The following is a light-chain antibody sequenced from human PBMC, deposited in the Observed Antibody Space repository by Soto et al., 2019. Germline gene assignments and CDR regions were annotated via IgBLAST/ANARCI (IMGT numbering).Light chain of an antibody. CDR1: QDISNY. V-gene: IGKV1-33*01. J-gene: IGKJ3*01. CDR3: QQYDNLPPFT. Sequence: DIQMTQSPSSLSASVGDRVTITCQASQDISNYLNWYQQKPGKAPKLLIYDASDLETGVPSRFSGSGSGTDFTFTMCSLQPEDIATYYCQQYDNLPPFTFGPGTKVDIK. CDR2: DAS.